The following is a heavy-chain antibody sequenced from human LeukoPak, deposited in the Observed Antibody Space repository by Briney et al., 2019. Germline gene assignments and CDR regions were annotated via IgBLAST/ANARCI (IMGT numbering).Heavy chain of an antibody. D-gene: IGHD3-22*01. CDR3: AHRKNYYDSSVFDN. V-gene: IGHV2-5*02. J-gene: IGHJ4*02. Sequence: SGPMLVNPTQTLTLTCTFSGFSLNTRGVGVGWIRQPPGRALEWLALTYWDDDRRYSPSLKSRLTITKDTSKNQVVLTMTNMDPVDTATYFCAHRKNYYDSSVFDNWGQGTLVTVSS. CDR1: GFSLNTRGVG. CDR2: TYWDDDR.